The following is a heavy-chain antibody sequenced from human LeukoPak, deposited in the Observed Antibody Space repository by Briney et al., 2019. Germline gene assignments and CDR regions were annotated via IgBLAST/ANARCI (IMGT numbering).Heavy chain of an antibody. CDR1: GYTFTSYG. Sequence: ASVKVSCKASGYTFTSYGISWVRQAPGQGLEWMGWISAYNGNTNYAQKLQGRVTMTTDTSTSTAYMELRSLRSDDTAVYYCAAWAVTLSIAAAEDWGQGTLVTVSS. D-gene: IGHD6-13*01. CDR3: AAWAVTLSIAAAED. CDR2: ISAYNGNT. J-gene: IGHJ4*02. V-gene: IGHV1-18*01.